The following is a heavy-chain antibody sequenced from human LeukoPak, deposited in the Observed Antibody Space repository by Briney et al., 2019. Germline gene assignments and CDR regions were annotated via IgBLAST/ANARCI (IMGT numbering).Heavy chain of an antibody. D-gene: IGHD2-15*01. CDR2: IYPGDSDT. V-gene: IGHV5-51*01. Sequence: GESLKISCKGSGYSFTSYWIGWVRQMPGKGLEWMGIIYPGDSDTRYSPSFQGQVTISADKSISTAYLQWSSLKASDTAMYYCARLEYCSGGSCYGNNWFDPWGQGTLVTVS. CDR1: GYSFTSYW. CDR3: ARLEYCSGGSCYGNNWFDP. J-gene: IGHJ5*02.